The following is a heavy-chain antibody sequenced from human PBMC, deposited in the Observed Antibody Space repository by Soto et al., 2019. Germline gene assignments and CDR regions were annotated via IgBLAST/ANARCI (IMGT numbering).Heavy chain of an antibody. J-gene: IGHJ4*02. D-gene: IGHD5-12*01. Sequence: SETLSLTCAVSGGSISSSNWWSWVRQPPGKGLEWIGEIYHSGSTNYNPSLKSRVTISVDKSKNQFSLKLSSVTAADTAVYYCAVNRDGYNMYYFDYWGQGTLVTVSS. CDR3: AVNRDGYNMYYFDY. V-gene: IGHV4-4*02. CDR1: GGSISSSNW. CDR2: IYHSGST.